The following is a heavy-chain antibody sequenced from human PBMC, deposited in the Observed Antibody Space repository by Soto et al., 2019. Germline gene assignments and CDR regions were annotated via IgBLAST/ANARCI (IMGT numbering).Heavy chain of an antibody. CDR2: ISRSGLNK. Sequence: GSLRLSCAASGFTFENFGMSWVRQAPGKGLEWISSISRSGLNKYYADSVKGRFTISRDNSKNTVYLELSNLRAEDTAVYHCAKNQGVELVPLATVDWFDPWGQGSVVTVSS. CDR3: AKNQGVELVPLATVDWFDP. D-gene: IGHD1-26*01. CDR1: GFTFENFG. J-gene: IGHJ5*02. V-gene: IGHV3-23*01.